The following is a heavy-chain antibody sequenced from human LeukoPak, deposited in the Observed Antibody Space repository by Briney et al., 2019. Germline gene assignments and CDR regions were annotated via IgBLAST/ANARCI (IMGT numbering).Heavy chain of an antibody. CDR1: GFTFSSYS. CDR2: ISSSSSYI. CDR3: ARDHGFGELYFDY. J-gene: IGHJ4*02. V-gene: IGHV3-21*01. D-gene: IGHD3-10*01. Sequence: GGSLRLSCAASGFTFSSYSMNWVRQAPGKGLEWVSSISSSSSYIYYADSVKARFTISRDNAKNSLYLQMNSLGAEDTAVYYCARDHGFGELYFDYWGQGTLVTVSS.